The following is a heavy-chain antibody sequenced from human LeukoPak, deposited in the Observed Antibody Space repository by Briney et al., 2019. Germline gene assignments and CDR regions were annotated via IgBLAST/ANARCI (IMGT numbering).Heavy chain of an antibody. CDR1: GYTFTSYA. Sequence: GASVKVSCKASGYTFTSYAMNWVRQAPGQGLEWMGWINTNTGNPTYAQGFTGRFVFSLDTSVSTAYLQLSSLKAEDTAVYYCARFWKSGKYSSSSGYYYYMDVWGKGTTVTVSS. J-gene: IGHJ6*03. CDR3: ARFWKSGKYSSSSGYYYYMDV. D-gene: IGHD6-6*01. CDR2: INTNTGNP. V-gene: IGHV7-4-1*02.